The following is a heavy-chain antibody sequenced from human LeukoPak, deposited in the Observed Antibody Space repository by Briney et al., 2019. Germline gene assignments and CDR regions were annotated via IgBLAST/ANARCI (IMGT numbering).Heavy chain of an antibody. CDR2: IWYDGTNK. J-gene: IGHJ4*02. CDR1: GFIFSSYG. D-gene: IGHD3-3*01. CDR3: ARDKIYDFWSGHNFDY. V-gene: IGHV3-33*01. Sequence: GGSLRLSCVASGFIFSSYGMHWVRQAPGKGLVWVAVIWYDGTNKYYGDSVKGRFTISRDNSKNTLYLQINRLRVEDTAVYYCARDKIYDFWSGHNFDYWGQGTLVTVSS.